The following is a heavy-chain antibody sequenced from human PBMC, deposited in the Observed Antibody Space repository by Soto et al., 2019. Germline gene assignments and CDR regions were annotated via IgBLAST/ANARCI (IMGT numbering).Heavy chain of an antibody. CDR1: GFTFNAYA. D-gene: IGHD3-10*01. J-gene: IGHJ1*01. Sequence: EVQLLESGGGLVQPGGSLRLSCAASGFTFNAYAMTWVRQAPGKGLEWVSAIGGSGGNRYYAASVKGRFTISRDNSRDRGERKMTGLGVGDTAVYYCAGGAPAYITPVTHWARG. CDR3: AGGAPAYITPVTH. CDR2: IGGSGGNR. V-gene: IGHV3-23*01.